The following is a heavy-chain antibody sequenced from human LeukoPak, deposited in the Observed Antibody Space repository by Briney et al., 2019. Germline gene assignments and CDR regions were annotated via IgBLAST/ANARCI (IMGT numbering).Heavy chain of an antibody. CDR1: GGSISSSSYY. V-gene: IGHV4-39*07. D-gene: IGHD3-10*01. CDR3: ARGYYGSGRYSFDY. CDR2: IYYSGST. J-gene: IGHJ4*02. Sequence: PSETLSLTCTVSGGSISSSSYYWGWIRQPPGKGLEWIGSIYYSGSTYYNPSLKSRVTISVDTSKNQFSLKLSSVTAADTAVYYCARGYYGSGRYSFDYWGQGTLVTVSS.